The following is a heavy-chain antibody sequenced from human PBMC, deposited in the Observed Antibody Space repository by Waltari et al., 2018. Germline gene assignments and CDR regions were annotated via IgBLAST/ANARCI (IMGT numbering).Heavy chain of an antibody. Sequence: QVQLVQSGAEVKKPGASVKVSCKASGYTFTSYAMHWVRQAPGQRLEWLGWINAGNGNTKYSQKFQGRVTITRDTSASTAYMELSSLRSEDTAVYYCARGGRVTIFGVVITYGYYYGMDVWGQGTTVTVSS. CDR1: GYTFTSYA. J-gene: IGHJ6*02. D-gene: IGHD3-3*01. V-gene: IGHV1-3*01. CDR3: ARGGRVTIFGVVITYGYYYGMDV. CDR2: INAGNGNT.